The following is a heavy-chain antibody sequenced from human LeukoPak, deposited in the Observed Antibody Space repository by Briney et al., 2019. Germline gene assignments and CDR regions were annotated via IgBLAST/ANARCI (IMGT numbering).Heavy chain of an antibody. V-gene: IGHV4-39*01. D-gene: IGHD6-19*01. CDR3: ASPNSSGWYREYYFDY. CDR2: IYYSGST. Sequence: SETLSLTCTVSGGSISSSSYYWGWIRQPPGKGLEWIGTIYYSGSTYYNPSLKSRVTISVDTSKNQFSLKLSSVTAADTAVYYCASPNSSGWYREYYFDYWGQGTLVTVST. CDR1: GGSISSSSYY. J-gene: IGHJ4*02.